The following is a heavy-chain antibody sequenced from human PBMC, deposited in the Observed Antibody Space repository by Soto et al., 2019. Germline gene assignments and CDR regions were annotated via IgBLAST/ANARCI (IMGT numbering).Heavy chain of an antibody. CDR3: ARDPGVREWFGEYPVGRYFDY. J-gene: IGHJ4*02. CDR1: GGSISSYY. Sequence: PSETLSLTCTVPGGSISSYYWSWIRQPPGKGLEWIGYIYYSGSTNYNPSLKSRVTISVDTSKNQFSLKLSSVTAADTAVYYCARDPGVREWFGEYPVGRYFDYWGQGTLVTVSS. D-gene: IGHD3-10*01. V-gene: IGHV4-59*01. CDR2: IYYSGST.